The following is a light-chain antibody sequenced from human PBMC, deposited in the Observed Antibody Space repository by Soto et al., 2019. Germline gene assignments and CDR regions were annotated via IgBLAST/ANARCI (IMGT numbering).Light chain of an antibody. CDR3: AQGLATPFT. CDR1: RNLLHSNGYYY. CDR2: LGS. Sequence: EIVLTQSPLSLPVTPGEPASISCRSSRNLLHSNGYYYLDWYLQKPGQSPQLLIYLGSNRASGVPDRFSGSGSGTDFTLTISRVEAEDVGVYXXAQGLATPFTFGGGTKVEIK. J-gene: IGKJ4*01. V-gene: IGKV2-28*01.